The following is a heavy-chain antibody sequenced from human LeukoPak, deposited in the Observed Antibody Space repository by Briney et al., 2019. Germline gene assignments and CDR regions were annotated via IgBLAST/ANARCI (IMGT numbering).Heavy chain of an antibody. CDR3: ARRRESSGLIFDY. J-gene: IGHJ4*02. V-gene: IGHV1-69*05. CDR2: IIPIFGTA. CDR1: GGTFSSYA. Sequence: EASVKVSCKASGGTFSSYAISWVRQAPGQGLEWMGRIIPIFGTANYAQKFRGRVTITTDESTSTAYMELSSLRSEDTAVYYCARRRESSGLIFDYWGQGTLVTVSS. D-gene: IGHD6-19*01.